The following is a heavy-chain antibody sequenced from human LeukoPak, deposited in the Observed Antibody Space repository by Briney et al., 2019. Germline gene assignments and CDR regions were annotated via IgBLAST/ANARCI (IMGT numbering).Heavy chain of an antibody. D-gene: IGHD3-22*01. Sequence: SETLSLTCTVSSGSISSYYWSWIRQPPGKGLEGIGYIYYSGSTNYNPSLKSRVTISVDTSKNQFSLKLSSVTAADTAVYYCARIYDSSGYYLNYFDYWGQGTLVTVSS. V-gene: IGHV4-59*01. J-gene: IGHJ4*02. CDR3: ARIYDSSGYYLNYFDY. CDR2: IYYSGST. CDR1: SGSISSYY.